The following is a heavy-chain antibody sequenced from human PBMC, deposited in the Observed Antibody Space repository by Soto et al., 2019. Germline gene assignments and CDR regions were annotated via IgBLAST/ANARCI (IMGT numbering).Heavy chain of an antibody. D-gene: IGHD6-13*01. J-gene: IGHJ4*02. CDR3: AKSGIDY. CDR1: GFTFSSYG. Sequence: GGSLRLSCAASGFTFSSYGMHWVRQAPGKGLEWVAVISYDGSNKYYADSVKGRFTISRDNSKNTLYLQMNSLRAEDTAVYYCAKSGIDYWGQGTLVTVSS. V-gene: IGHV3-30*18. CDR2: ISYDGSNK.